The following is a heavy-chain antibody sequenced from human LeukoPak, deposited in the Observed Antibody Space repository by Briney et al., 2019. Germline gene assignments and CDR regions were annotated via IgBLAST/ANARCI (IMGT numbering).Heavy chain of an antibody. Sequence: GESLKISCKGSGYIFPNYWIGWVHQMPGKGLEWMGIIYPGDSDHRYSPSLQGQVTISADKSTTTAYLQWSSLKASDTAIYYCARQDGSAWYYFDYWGQGTQVTVSS. J-gene: IGHJ4*02. D-gene: IGHD6-19*01. CDR1: GYIFPNYW. CDR2: IYPGDSDH. V-gene: IGHV5-51*07. CDR3: ARQDGSAWYYFDY.